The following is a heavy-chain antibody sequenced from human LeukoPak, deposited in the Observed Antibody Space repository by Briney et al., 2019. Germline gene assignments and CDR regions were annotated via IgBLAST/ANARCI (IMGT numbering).Heavy chain of an antibody. CDR3: AKHYYGSGTYYYYYYGMDV. D-gene: IGHD3-10*01. Sequence: GGSLRLSCAASGFTFSSYAMSWVRQAPGKGLEWVSAISGSGGSTYYADSVKGRFTISRDNSKNTLYLQMNSLRAEDTAVYYCAKHYYGSGTYYYYYYGMDVWGQGTTVTVSS. CDR2: ISGSGGST. J-gene: IGHJ6*02. V-gene: IGHV3-23*01. CDR1: GFTFSSYA.